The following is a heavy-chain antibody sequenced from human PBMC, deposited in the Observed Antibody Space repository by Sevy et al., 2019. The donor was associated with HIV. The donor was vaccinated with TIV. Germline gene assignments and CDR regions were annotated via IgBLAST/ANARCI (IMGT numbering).Heavy chain of an antibody. J-gene: IGHJ4*02. V-gene: IGHV3-53*01. Sequence: GGSLRLSCAATGFTVTSNYMSWVRQGPGKGLEWVSGFYNGDSTQYADSVKGRFTISRDKSNNTLYLQMDSLRAEDTAVYSCAREAGSSSFDYWGQGTLVTVSS. D-gene: IGHD3-10*01. CDR3: AREAGSSSFDY. CDR1: GFTVTSNY. CDR2: FYNGDST.